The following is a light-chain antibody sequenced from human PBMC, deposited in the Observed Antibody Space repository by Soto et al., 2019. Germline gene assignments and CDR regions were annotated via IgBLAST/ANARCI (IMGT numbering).Light chain of an antibody. CDR3: SSYTSSSTPFV. CDR1: SSDVGGYNY. V-gene: IGLV2-14*01. CDR2: EVS. J-gene: IGLJ1*01. Sequence: SALTQPASVSGSPGQSITISCTGTSSDVGGYNYVSWYQQHPGKAPKLMIYEVSNRPSGVSNRFSGSKSGNTASLTISGLQAEDEADYYCSSYTSSSTPFVVGTGTKVT.